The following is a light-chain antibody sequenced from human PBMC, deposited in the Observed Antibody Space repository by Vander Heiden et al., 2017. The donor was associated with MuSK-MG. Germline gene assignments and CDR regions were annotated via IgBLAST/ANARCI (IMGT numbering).Light chain of an antibody. J-gene: IGKJ1*01. Sequence: DIHMTQSPSPLSSSVGGRVTLTCHASQTSASYLNWYRQKPGQAPKLLIYDASSLQSGVPSRFSGSGSRTDFTLTINSLQAEDLATYYCHQSYSTPQTFGQGTKVEIK. CDR1: QTSASY. CDR3: HQSYSTPQT. V-gene: IGKV1-39*01. CDR2: DAS.